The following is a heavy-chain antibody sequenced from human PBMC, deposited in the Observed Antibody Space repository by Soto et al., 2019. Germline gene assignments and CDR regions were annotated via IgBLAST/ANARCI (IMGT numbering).Heavy chain of an antibody. V-gene: IGHV4-4*02. Sequence: QVQLQESGPGLVKPSGTLSLTCAVSGGSISSRNWWSWVRQPPGKGLEWIGEIYHSVSTNYNPSLKSRITISVDKSKNQFSLKLSSVTAADTAVYYCARGIGYTYGPQGDDYWGQGTLVTVSS. CDR3: ARGIGYTYGPQGDDY. D-gene: IGHD5-18*01. CDR1: GGSISSRNW. J-gene: IGHJ4*02. CDR2: IYHSVST.